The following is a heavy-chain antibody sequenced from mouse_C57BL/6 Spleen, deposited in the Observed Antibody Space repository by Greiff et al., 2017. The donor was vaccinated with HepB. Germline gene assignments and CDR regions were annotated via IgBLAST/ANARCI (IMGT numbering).Heavy chain of an antibody. V-gene: IGHV1-15*01. CDR2: IDPETGGT. CDR3: TRSYSNYVGYFDV. J-gene: IGHJ1*03. D-gene: IGHD2-5*01. CDR1: GYTFTDYE. Sequence: QVQLKESGAELVRPGASVTLSCKASGYTFTDYEMHWVKQTPVHGLEWIGAIDPETGGTAYNQKFKGKAILTADKSSSTAYMELRSLTSEDSAVYYCTRSYSNYVGYFDVWGTGTTVTVSS.